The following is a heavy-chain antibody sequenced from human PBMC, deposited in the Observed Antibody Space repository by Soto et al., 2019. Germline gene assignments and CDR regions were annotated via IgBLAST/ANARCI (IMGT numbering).Heavy chain of an antibody. CDR1: GYTFTGYY. CDR3: ARVVQLWDTDY. V-gene: IGHV1-2*04. J-gene: IGHJ4*02. CDR2: INPNSGGT. D-gene: IGHD5-18*01. Sequence: ASVKVSFKASGYTFTGYYMHWVRQAPGQGLEWMGWINPNSGGTNYAQKFQGWVTMTRDTSISTAYMELSRLRSEDTAVYYCARVVQLWDTDYWGQGTLVTVSS.